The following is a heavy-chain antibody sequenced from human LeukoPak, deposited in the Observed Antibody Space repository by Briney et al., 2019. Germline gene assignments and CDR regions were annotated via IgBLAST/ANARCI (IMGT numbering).Heavy chain of an antibody. CDR3: AKAFAMIVVVSTHFDY. CDR2: ISGSGGRT. V-gene: IGHV3-23*01. D-gene: IGHD3-22*01. Sequence: GRSLRLSCAASGLTFSRYAMSWVRQAPGKGLEWVSHISGSGGRTYYADSVKGRFTISRDNSKNTLSLKMNSLRAGDPAVYYCAKAFAMIVVVSTHFDYWGQGTLVTVSS. J-gene: IGHJ4*02. CDR1: GLTFSRYA.